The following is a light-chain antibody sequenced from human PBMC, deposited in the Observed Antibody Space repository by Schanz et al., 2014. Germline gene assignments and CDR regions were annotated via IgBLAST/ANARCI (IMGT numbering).Light chain of an antibody. Sequence: EIVLTQSPGTLSLSPGERATLSCRASQSVTRYFAWYQQRPGQAPRLLIYDASNRATGIPDRFSGSGSGTDFTLTISRLEPEDFAVYYCQQYGTSPRTFGQGTKVDIK. CDR3: QQYGTSPRT. CDR1: QSVTRY. J-gene: IGKJ1*01. V-gene: IGKV3-20*01. CDR2: DAS.